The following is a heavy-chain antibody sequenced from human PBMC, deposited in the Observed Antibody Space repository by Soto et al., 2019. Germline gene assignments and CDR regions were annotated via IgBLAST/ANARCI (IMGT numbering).Heavy chain of an antibody. CDR2: MNPNSGNT. CDR3: AWHATLYCSGGSCYGFYTLDP. Sequence: ASVKVSCKASGYTFTSYDINWVRQATGQGXEWMGWMNPNSGNTGYAQKFQGRVTMTRNTSISTAYMELSSLRSEDTAVYYCAWHATLYCSGGSCYGFYTLDPWGQGTLVTVSS. J-gene: IGHJ5*02. D-gene: IGHD2-15*01. CDR1: GYTFTSYD. V-gene: IGHV1-8*01.